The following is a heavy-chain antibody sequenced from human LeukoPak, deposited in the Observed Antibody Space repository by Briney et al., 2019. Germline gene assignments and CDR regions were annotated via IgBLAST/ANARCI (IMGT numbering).Heavy chain of an antibody. D-gene: IGHD3-9*01. CDR3: ARVVRDYDILPGDPDWFDP. CDR1: GGSISSSNW. Sequence: SGTLSLTCAVSGGSISSSNWWSWVRQPPGKGLEWIGEIYHSGSTNYNPSLKSRVTISVDKSKNQFSLELSSVTAADTAVYYCARVVRDYDILPGDPDWFDPWGQGTLVTVSS. V-gene: IGHV4-4*02. CDR2: IYHSGST. J-gene: IGHJ5*02.